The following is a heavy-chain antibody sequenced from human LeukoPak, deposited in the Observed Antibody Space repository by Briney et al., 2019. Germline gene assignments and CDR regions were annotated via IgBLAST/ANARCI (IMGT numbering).Heavy chain of an antibody. D-gene: IGHD5-24*01. CDR3: AKDAVEYLYYFDY. CDR1: GFTFSSYA. CDR2: ISGSGDNT. V-gene: IGHV3-23*01. Sequence: GGSLRLSCAASGFTFSSYAMSWVRQAPGKGLEWVSAISGSGDNTYYADSVKGRFTISRDNSKNTLYLQMNSLRAEDTAVYYCAKDAVEYLYYFDYWGQGTLVTVSS. J-gene: IGHJ4*02.